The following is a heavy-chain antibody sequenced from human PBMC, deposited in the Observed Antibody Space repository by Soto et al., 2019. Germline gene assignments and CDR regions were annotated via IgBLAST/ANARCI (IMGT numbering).Heavy chain of an antibody. CDR3: AKDHLTYSSSSSPFDY. J-gene: IGHJ4*02. D-gene: IGHD6-6*01. CDR2: ISWNSGSI. V-gene: IGHV3-9*01. Sequence: GGSLRLSCAASGFTFDDYAMHWVRQAPGKGLEWVSGISWNSGSIGYADSVKGRFTISRDNAQNSLYLQMNSLRAEDTALYYCAKDHLTYSSSSSPFDYWGQGTLVTVSS. CDR1: GFTFDDYA.